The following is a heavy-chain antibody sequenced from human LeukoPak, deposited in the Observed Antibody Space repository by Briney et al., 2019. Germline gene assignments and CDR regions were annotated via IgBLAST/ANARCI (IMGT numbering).Heavy chain of an antibody. D-gene: IGHD1-26*01. V-gene: IGHV5-51*01. CDR2: IYPGDSDT. Sequence: GGSLRLSCAASGFTFSTYAMSWVRQIPGKGLEWMGIIYPGDSDTRYSPSFQGQVTISADKSISTAYLQWSSLKASDTAMYYCARHRAESGSPGAADYWGQGTLVTVSS. J-gene: IGHJ4*02. CDR3: ARHRAESGSPGAADY. CDR1: GFTFSTYA.